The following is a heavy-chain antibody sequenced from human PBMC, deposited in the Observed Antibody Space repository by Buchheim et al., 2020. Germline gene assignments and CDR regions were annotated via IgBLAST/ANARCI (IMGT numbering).Heavy chain of an antibody. CDR1: GDSISSYS. CDR3: AQSPYDSSGYYVFDY. J-gene: IGHJ4*02. Sequence: QVQLQESGPGLVKPSETLSLTCTVAGDSISSYSWSWIRQPAGEGLEWIGRISSSGSTNYNPSLRSRVTMSADTSKNTFSLKLSSVTAADTAVYYCAQSPYDSSGYYVFDYWGQGTL. D-gene: IGHD3-22*01. CDR2: ISSSGST. V-gene: IGHV4-4*07.